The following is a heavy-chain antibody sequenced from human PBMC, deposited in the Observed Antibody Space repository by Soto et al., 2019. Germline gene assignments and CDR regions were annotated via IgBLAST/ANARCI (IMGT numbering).Heavy chain of an antibody. CDR3: AKDPGYYTGIIWDY. Sequence: PVGSLRLSCAASGFTFSSYSMSWFRQAPGSGLEWVSAISGSGGSTYYADSVKGRFTISRDNSKNTLYLQMNSLRAEDTAVYYCAKDPGYYTGIIWDYWGQGTLVTVSS. CDR2: ISGSGGST. CDR1: GFTFSSYS. V-gene: IGHV3-23*01. D-gene: IGHD3-3*01. J-gene: IGHJ4*02.